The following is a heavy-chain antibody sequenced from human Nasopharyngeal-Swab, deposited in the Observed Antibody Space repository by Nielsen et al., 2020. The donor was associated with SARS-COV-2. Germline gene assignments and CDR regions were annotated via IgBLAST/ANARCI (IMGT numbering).Heavy chain of an antibody. J-gene: IGHJ6*02. CDR2: IYPGDSDT. CDR1: GYSFSSYW. V-gene: IGHV5-51*01. CDR3: ARQPRSKRYGMDV. Sequence: GESLKISCKGSGYSFSSYWIGWVRQMPGKGLEWMGIIYPGDSDTRYSPSFQGQVTISVDKSISTAYLLWSSLKASDTAMYYCARQPRSKRYGMDVWGQGTTVTVS.